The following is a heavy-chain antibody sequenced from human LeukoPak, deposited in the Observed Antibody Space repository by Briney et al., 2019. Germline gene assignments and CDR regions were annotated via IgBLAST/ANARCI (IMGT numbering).Heavy chain of an antibody. CDR1: GFTFSSYE. D-gene: IGHD6-13*01. CDR2: ISSSGSTI. CDR3: ARADSTSWFDY. V-gene: IGHV3-48*03. Sequence: GGSLRLSCAASGFTFSSYEMNWVRQAPGKGLEWVSYISSSGSTIYYADSVKGRFTISRDNAKNPLYLQMNSLRAEDTAVYYCARADSTSWFDYWGQGTQVTVSS. J-gene: IGHJ4*02.